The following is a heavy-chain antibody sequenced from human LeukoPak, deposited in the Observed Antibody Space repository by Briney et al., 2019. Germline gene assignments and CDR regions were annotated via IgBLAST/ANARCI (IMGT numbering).Heavy chain of an antibody. Sequence: GGSLRLSCAASGFTFSSHGMHWVRQAPGKGLEWVAVISYDGNKKYYADSVKGRFDISRDNSKNILYMQMNSLRAEDTAVYYCATKVPGSSHFSSWGQGTLVTVSS. CDR1: GFTFSSHG. CDR3: ATKVPGSSHFSS. CDR2: ISYDGNKK. D-gene: IGHD4/OR15-4a*01. J-gene: IGHJ4*02. V-gene: IGHV3-30*03.